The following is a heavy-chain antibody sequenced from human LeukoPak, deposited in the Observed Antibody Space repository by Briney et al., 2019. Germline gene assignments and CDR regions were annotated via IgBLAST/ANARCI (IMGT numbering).Heavy chain of an antibody. Sequence: ASVKVSCKASGYTFTSYAMNWVRQAPGQGLEWMGWINTNTGNPTYAQGLTGRFVFSLDTSVSTAYLQISSLKAEDTAVYYCAIWYCSGGRCYSNARTFDYWAREPGSASPQ. CDR1: GYTFTSYA. CDR3: AIWYCSGGRCYSNARTFDY. V-gene: IGHV7-4-1*02. J-gene: IGHJ4*02. CDR2: INTNTGNP. D-gene: IGHD2-15*01.